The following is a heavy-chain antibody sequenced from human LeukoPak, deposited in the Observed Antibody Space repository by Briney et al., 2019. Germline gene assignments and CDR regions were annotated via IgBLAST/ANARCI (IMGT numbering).Heavy chain of an antibody. CDR2: IYHSGST. CDR3: ATGYSSTWCYFDY. D-gene: IGHD6-13*01. V-gene: IGHV4-59*01. Sequence: SETLSLTCTVSGDSISSYYWSWIRQPPGKGLEWIGYIYHSGSTNYNPSLKSRVTISADTSKDQFSLKLASVTAADTAVYYCATGYSSTWCYFDYWGQGTLVTVSS. J-gene: IGHJ4*02. CDR1: GDSISSYY.